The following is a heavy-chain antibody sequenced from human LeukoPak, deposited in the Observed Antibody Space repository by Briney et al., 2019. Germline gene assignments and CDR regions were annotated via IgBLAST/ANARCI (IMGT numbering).Heavy chain of an antibody. J-gene: IGHJ4*02. CDR2: IYYSGST. CDR3: ARDLYEAPPILIAAAPLEFDY. D-gene: IGHD6-13*01. V-gene: IGHV4-39*07. CDR1: GGSISSSSYY. Sequence: PSETLSLTCTVSGGSISSSSYYWGWIRQPPGKGLEWIGNIYYSGSTYYNPSLESRVTMSLDTSKNQFSLKLSSVTAADTAVYYCARDLYEAPPILIAAAPLEFDYWGQGTLVTVSS.